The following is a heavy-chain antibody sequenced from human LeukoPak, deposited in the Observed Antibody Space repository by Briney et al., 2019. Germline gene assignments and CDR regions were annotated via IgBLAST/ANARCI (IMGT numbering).Heavy chain of an antibody. D-gene: IGHD5-12*01. CDR1: GGSISTYY. Sequence: PSETLSLTCTVSGGSISTYYWSWIRQPPGKGLEWIGYVYYTGSTNYNPSLKSRVTISVDTSKNQFSLKLSSVTAADTAVYYCARAQDRGYGDYWGQGILVTVSS. CDR2: VYYTGST. CDR3: ARAQDRGYGDY. V-gene: IGHV4-59*01. J-gene: IGHJ4*02.